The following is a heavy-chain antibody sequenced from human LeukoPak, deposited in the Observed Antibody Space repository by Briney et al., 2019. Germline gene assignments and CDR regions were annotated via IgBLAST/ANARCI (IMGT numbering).Heavy chain of an antibody. V-gene: IGHV3-20*04. CDR2: INWNGGST. CDR1: GFTFDDYG. CDR3: ARDRPAAYYDFWSGPFPAVNWFDP. Sequence: PGGSLRLSCAASGFTFDDYGMSWVRQAPGKGLEWVSGINWNGGSTGYADSVKGRFTISRDNAKNSLYLQMNGLRAEDTALYYCARDRPAAYYDFWSGPFPAVNWFDPWGQGTLVTVSS. J-gene: IGHJ5*02. D-gene: IGHD3-3*01.